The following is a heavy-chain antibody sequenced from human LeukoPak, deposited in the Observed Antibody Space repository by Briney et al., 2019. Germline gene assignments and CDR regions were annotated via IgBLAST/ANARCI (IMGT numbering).Heavy chain of an antibody. CDR3: ARPIYYYGSGSYFYWFDP. J-gene: IGHJ5*02. V-gene: IGHV4-4*07. CDR1: AGSINSDY. D-gene: IGHD3-10*01. CDR2: IHSSGST. Sequence: SETLSLTCTVSAGSINSDYWSWVRQPAGKGLEWIGRIHSSGSTDYNPSLKSRVTISVDTSKNQFSLKLSSVTAADTAVYYCARPIYYYGSGSYFYWFDPWGQGTLVTVSS.